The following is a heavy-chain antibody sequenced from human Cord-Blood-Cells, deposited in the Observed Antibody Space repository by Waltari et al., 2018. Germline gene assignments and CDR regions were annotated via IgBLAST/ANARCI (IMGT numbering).Heavy chain of an antibody. Sequence: EVQLLESGGGLVQPGGSLRLSCAASGFTFSSFAMSGVRQAPGWGLYGVSGSRGSGGSTYYADCVEGRFNISRDNTKNASYLQRNSVGAEDTAVYYCAKAIGGRFTGSDYGGQGTLVTVSS. CDR2: SRGSGGST. J-gene: IGHJ4*02. CDR3: AKAIGGRFTGSDY. D-gene: IGHD3-16*01. CDR1: GFTFSSFA. V-gene: IGHV3-23*01.